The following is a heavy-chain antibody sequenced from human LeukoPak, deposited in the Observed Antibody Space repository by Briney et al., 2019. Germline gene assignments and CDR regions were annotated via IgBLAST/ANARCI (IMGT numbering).Heavy chain of an antibody. Sequence: ASVKVSCKASGYTFTSYDINWVRQATGQGLEWMGWMNPNSGNTGYAQKFQGRVTMTRNTSISTAYMELSSLRSEDTAVYYCARGMLTVTTHSYYYYYMEVWGKGTTVTVSS. V-gene: IGHV1-8*01. CDR3: ARGMLTVTTHSYYYYYMEV. D-gene: IGHD4-17*01. CDR2: MNPNSGNT. CDR1: GYTFTSYD. J-gene: IGHJ6*03.